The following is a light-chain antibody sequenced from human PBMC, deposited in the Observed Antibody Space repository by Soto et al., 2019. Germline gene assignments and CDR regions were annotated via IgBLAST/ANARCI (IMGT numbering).Light chain of an antibody. CDR2: LGS. J-gene: IGKJ4*01. Sequence: DIVMTQSPLSLPVTPGEPASISCRSSQSLLYSNRYNYLDWYLQKPWQSPQLLIYLGSNRASGVPDRFSGSGSGTDFTLKISRVEAEDVGVYYCMQALQSPLTFGGGTKVEIK. CDR1: QSLLYSNRYNY. V-gene: IGKV2-28*01. CDR3: MQALQSPLT.